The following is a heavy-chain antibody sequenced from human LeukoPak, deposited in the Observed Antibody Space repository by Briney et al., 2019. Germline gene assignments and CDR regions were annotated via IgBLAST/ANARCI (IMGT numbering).Heavy chain of an antibody. CDR2: IYYTGSN. CDR1: GGSISSNY. V-gene: IGHV4-59*01. J-gene: IGHJ5*02. D-gene: IGHD3-16*01. CDR3: ARLRNYGKSPNWFDP. Sequence: SETLSLTCSVSGGSISSNYWSWLPHPPGEGLEWSGYIYYTGSNKYNPSLKSRVTITVDTSKNQFSLKLSSVTAADTAIYYCARLRNYGKSPNWFDPWGQGTLVTVSS.